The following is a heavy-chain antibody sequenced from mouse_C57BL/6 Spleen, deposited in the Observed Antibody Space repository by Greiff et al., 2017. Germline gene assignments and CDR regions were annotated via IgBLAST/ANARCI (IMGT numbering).Heavy chain of an antibody. CDR1: GFTFSSYA. CDR2: ISDGGSYT. V-gene: IGHV5-4*01. D-gene: IGHD1-1*01. CDR3: ARDGPYGPFDY. Sequence: EVQGVESGGGLVKPGGSLKLSCAASGFTFSSYAMSWVRQTPEKRLEWVATISDGGSYTYYPDNVKGRFTISRDNAKNNLYLQMSHLKSEDTAMYYCARDGPYGPFDYWGQGTTLTVSS. J-gene: IGHJ2*01.